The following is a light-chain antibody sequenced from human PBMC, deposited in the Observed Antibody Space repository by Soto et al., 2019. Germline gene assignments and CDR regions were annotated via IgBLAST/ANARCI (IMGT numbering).Light chain of an antibody. CDR2: GAS. CDR3: QQYHYWWT. CDR1: QDISNN. J-gene: IGKJ1*01. V-gene: IGKV3-15*01. Sequence: MTRSPSSLSASVGDRAPITCQASQDISNNLAWFQQKPGQVPRLLIYGASNRATGVSARFSGSGSGTEFTLTISSLQSEDFAVYYCQQYHYWWTVGQGTKVDI.